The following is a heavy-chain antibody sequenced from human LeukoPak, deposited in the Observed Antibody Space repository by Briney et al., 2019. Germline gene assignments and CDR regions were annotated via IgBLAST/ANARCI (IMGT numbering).Heavy chain of an antibody. V-gene: IGHV3-53*01. CDR1: GFTVSSNY. CDR3: ARVVGNWFDP. CDR2: IYSGGST. J-gene: IGHJ5*02. Sequence: GGSLRLSCAASGFTVSSNYMSWVRQAPGKGLEWVSVIYSGGSTYYADSVKGRFTIPRDNSKNTLYLQMNNLRAEDTAVYYCARVVGNWFDPWGQGTLVTVSS. D-gene: IGHD1-26*01.